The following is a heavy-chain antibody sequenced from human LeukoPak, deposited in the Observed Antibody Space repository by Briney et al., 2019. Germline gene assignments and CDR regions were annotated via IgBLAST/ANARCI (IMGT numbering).Heavy chain of an antibody. CDR2: MYTSGSS. CDR1: GGSINSYY. CDR3: ARRAGSYLGYWYFDL. V-gene: IGHV4-4*09. Sequence: SETLSLTCSVSGGSINSYYWTWIRQPPGKGLEWIGYMYTSGSSNYHPSLKSRVTISIDTSKNQFSLILSSVTASDTAIYYCARRAGSYLGYWYFDLWGRGTLVTVSS. D-gene: IGHD1-26*01. J-gene: IGHJ2*01.